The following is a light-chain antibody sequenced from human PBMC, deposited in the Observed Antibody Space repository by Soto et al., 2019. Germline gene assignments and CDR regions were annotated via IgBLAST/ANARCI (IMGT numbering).Light chain of an antibody. CDR2: GAS. CDR1: QDIKNY. Sequence: DIQMTQSPSSLSASVGDRVTITCQASQDIKNYLNWYQQKPGKAPKLLIYGASNLETGVPSRFSGSGSGTDFTFTISSLQHEDVATYYCQQWDNVPLTFGGGARVEI. CDR3: QQWDNVPLT. V-gene: IGKV1-33*01. J-gene: IGKJ4*01.